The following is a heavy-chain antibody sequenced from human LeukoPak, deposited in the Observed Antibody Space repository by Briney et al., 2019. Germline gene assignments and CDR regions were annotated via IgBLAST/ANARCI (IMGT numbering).Heavy chain of an antibody. CDR1: GYTLTSYG. D-gene: IGHD3-3*01. V-gene: IGHV1-18*01. J-gene: IGHJ4*02. CDR2: ISAYNGNT. CDR3: ARDAELTRTTRFYDFWSGYYVKGGNDY. Sequence: ASVKVSCKASGYTLTSYGISWVRQAPGQGFEWMGWISAYNGNTNYAQKLQGGVTMTTDTSTSTAYMELRSLRSDDTAVYYCARDAELTRTTRFYDFWSGYYVKGGNDYWGQGTLVTVSS.